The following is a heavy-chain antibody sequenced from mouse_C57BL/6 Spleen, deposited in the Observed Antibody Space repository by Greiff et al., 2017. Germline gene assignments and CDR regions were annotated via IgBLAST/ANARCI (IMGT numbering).Heavy chain of an antibody. D-gene: IGHD1-3*01. CDR1: GFTFSSYA. Sequence: EVQLVESGGGLVKPGGSLKLSCAASGFTFSSYAMSWVRQTPEKRLEWVTTISDGGSYTYYPDNVKGRFTISRDNAKNNLYLQMSHLKSEDTAMYYCAREELTYFDYWGQGTTLTVSS. J-gene: IGHJ2*01. V-gene: IGHV5-4*01. CDR2: ISDGGSYT. CDR3: AREELTYFDY.